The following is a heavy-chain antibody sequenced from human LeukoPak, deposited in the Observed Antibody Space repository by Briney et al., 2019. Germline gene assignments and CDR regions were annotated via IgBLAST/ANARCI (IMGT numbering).Heavy chain of an antibody. J-gene: IGHJ5*02. CDR1: GVXLSPYG. Sequence: GGSLRLSCAASGVXLSPYGIHWVRQAPGKGLEWLAVISYEGGTQHYADSVKGRFIISRDNPRNTLYLQMNILRTEDTAAYYCAKEGTPQVSTWYDLWGQGTQVIVSS. CDR3: AKEGTPQVSTWYDL. V-gene: IGHV3-30*18. D-gene: IGHD3-10*01. CDR2: ISYEGGTQ.